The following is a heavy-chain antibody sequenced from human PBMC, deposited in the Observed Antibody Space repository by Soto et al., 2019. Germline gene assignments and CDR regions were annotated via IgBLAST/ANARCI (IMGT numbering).Heavy chain of an antibody. CDR2: ISGSGGST. CDR3: AKAKAIAVAGALDP. J-gene: IGHJ5*02. D-gene: IGHD6-19*01. CDR1: GFTFSSYA. Sequence: GGSLRLSCAASGFTFSSYAMSWVRQAPGKWLEWVSAISGSGGSTYYADSVKGRFTISRDNSKNTLYLQMNSLRAEDTAVYYCAKAKAIAVAGALDPWGQGXLVTVYS. V-gene: IGHV3-23*01.